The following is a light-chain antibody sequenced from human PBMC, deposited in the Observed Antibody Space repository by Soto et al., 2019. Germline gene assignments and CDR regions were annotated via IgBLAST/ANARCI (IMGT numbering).Light chain of an antibody. CDR2: EVT. CDR3: TSYTGSSNWV. CDR1: GSDIGTYKY. V-gene: IGLV2-8*01. J-gene: IGLJ3*02. Sequence: QSALTQPPSASGSPGQSVTISCTGTGSDIGTYKYVSWYQQHPGQAPKLVIYEVTKRPSGVPDRFSGSKSGNTASLTVSGLLSEDEADYYCTSYTGSSNWVFGGATKLTVL.